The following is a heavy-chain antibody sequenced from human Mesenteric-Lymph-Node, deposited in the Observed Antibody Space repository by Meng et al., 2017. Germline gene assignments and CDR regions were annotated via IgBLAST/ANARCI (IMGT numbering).Heavy chain of an antibody. CDR2: INWNGGST. CDR3: ARPQYNYGRDPFEH. V-gene: IGHV3-20*04. CDR1: GFTFDDYG. J-gene: IGHJ4*02. Sequence: GESLKISCAASGFTFDDYGMSWVRQAPGKGLEWVSGINWNGGSTGYADSVKGRFTISRDNAKNSLDLQMNDLIVEDTAVYYCARPQYNYGRDPFEHWGQGTLVTVSS. D-gene: IGHD5-18*01.